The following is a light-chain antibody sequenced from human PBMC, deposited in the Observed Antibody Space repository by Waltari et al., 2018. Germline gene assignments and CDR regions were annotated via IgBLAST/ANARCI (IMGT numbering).Light chain of an antibody. V-gene: IGKV4-1*01. CDR2: WAS. CDR3: QQYYGNPT. J-gene: IGKJ1*01. CDR1: RSISYTKNY. Sequence: DIILTQSTETLAVSLGERATINSKSSRSISYTKNYLSWYQQKPGQAPRLLISWASTRDVRVPDRFSGSGSGADVTLTIDGLQAEDVAVYYCQQYYGNPTFGQGTKVQI.